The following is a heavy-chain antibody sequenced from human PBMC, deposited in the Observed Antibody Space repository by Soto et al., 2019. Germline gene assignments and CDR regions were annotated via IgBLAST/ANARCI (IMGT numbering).Heavy chain of an antibody. D-gene: IGHD3-22*01. CDR3: ARVRYDSSGYYPGPFDY. CDR2: IYYSGST. Sequence: SETLSLTCTVSGGSISSGDYYWSWIRQPPGKGLEWIGYIYYSGSTYYNPSLKSRVTISVDTSKNQFSLKLSSVTAADTAVYYCARVRYDSSGYYPGPFDYWGQGTLVTVSS. CDR1: GGSISSGDYY. J-gene: IGHJ4*02. V-gene: IGHV4-30-4*01.